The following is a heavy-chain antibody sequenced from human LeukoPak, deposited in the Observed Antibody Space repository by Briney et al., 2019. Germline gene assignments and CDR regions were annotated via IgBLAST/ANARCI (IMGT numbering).Heavy chain of an antibody. D-gene: IGHD4-11*01. Sequence: SETLSLTCTVSGGSISSSSYYWGWIRQPPGKGLEWIGSIYYSGSTYYNPSLKSRVTISVDTSKNQFSLKLSSVTAADTAVYYCARHQALTYTVTNLPHWYFHLWGRGTLVTVSS. J-gene: IGHJ2*01. CDR2: IYYSGST. V-gene: IGHV4-39*01. CDR1: GGSISSSSYY. CDR3: ARHQALTYTVTNLPHWYFHL.